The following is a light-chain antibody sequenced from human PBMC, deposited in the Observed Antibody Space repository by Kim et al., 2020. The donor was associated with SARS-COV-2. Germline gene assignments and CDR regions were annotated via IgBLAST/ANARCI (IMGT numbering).Light chain of an antibody. CDR2: YAS. J-gene: IGKJ5*01. CDR3: QQRSNWPPIT. CDR1: QSVSSY. Sequence: SAGEIATLSFMASQSVSSYLALYQQKPGPAPRLLIYYASNRATGIPARFSGSGSGTDFTLTISSLEPEDFAVYYCQQRSNWPPITFGQGTRLEIK. V-gene: IGKV3-11*01.